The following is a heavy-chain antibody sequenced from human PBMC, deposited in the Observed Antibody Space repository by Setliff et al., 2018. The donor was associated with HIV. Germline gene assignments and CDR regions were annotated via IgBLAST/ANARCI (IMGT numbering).Heavy chain of an antibody. D-gene: IGHD6-13*01. CDR1: GFTFSSYG. V-gene: IGHV3-33*01. CDR3: ARVMWYSSHRHYYYYMDV. Sequence: LRLSCAASGFTFSSYGMHWVRQAQGKGLEWVAVIWYDGSNKYYADSVKGRFTISRDNIKKTLDLQMNSLRAEDTAVYYCARVMWYSSHRHYYYYMDVWGKGTTVTVYS. CDR2: IWYDGSNK. J-gene: IGHJ6*03.